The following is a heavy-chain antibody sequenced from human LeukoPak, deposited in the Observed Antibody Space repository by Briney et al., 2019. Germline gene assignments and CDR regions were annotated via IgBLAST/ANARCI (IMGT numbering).Heavy chain of an antibody. D-gene: IGHD6-19*01. CDR2: ITSSGGST. CDR3: ATTIAVVS. Sequence: GGSLRLSCAASGFTFSSYAMSWVRQAPGKGLELVSSITSSGGSTYYAGSVKGQFTISRDNSKNTLYLQMNSLRAEDTAVYYCATTIAVVSWGQGTLVTVSS. J-gene: IGHJ5*02. CDR1: GFTFSSYA. V-gene: IGHV3-23*01.